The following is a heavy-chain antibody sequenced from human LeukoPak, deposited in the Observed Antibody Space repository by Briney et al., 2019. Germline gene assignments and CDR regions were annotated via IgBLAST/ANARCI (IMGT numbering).Heavy chain of an antibody. D-gene: IGHD3-3*01. CDR1: GFTFRDYY. Sequence: GGSLRLSWAGSGFTFRDYYLSLIRPAPGKGPEWVSYISRSGSTIYYADSVKGRFTISRDNAKNSLYLQMNSPRAEDTAVYYCARKKEEIYDFWSGYPPYYMDVWGKGTTVTVSS. CDR3: ARKKEEIYDFWSGYPPYYMDV. V-gene: IGHV3-11*04. CDR2: ISRSGSTI. J-gene: IGHJ6*03.